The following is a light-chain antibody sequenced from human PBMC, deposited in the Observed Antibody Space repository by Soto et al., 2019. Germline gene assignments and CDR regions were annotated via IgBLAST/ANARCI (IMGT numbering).Light chain of an antibody. CDR1: QSVTRND. Sequence: IVLTQSKETLSLSPGEKSTLSCMASQSVTRNDLAWYQHKPGQAPRLLIYDASRRTPGIPDRFSGSGSGTDFTLTISGLEPEDFAVYYCQQDGDSPRTFGQGTKVDI. J-gene: IGKJ1*01. V-gene: IGKV3-20*01. CDR3: QQDGDSPRT. CDR2: DAS.